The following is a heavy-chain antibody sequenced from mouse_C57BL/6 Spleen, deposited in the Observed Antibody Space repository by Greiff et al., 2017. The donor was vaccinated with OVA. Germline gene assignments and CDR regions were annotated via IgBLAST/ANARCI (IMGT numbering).Heavy chain of an antibody. Sequence: EVQLVESGGGLVQPGGSLKLSCAASGFTFSDYYMYWVRQTPEKRLEWVAYISNGGGSTYYPDTVKGRFTISRDNAKSTLYMQMSRLKSEDTAMYYCERGGDFYAMDYWGQGTSVTVSS. CDR1: GFTFSDYY. CDR3: ERGGDFYAMDY. V-gene: IGHV5-12*01. CDR2: ISNGGGST. J-gene: IGHJ4*01.